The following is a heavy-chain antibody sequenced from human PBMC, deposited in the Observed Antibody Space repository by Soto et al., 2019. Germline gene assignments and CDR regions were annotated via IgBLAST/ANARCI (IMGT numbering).Heavy chain of an antibody. V-gene: IGHV4-30-4*01. Sequence: PSETLSLTCTVSGGSISSGDYYWSWIRQPPGKGLEWIGYIYYSGSTYYNPSLKSRVTISVDTSKNQFSLKLSSVTAADTAVYYCARVTSYYGMDVWGQGTTVTVSS. CDR2: IYYSGST. J-gene: IGHJ6*02. CDR3: ARVTSYYGMDV. CDR1: GGSISSGDYY. D-gene: IGHD4-4*01.